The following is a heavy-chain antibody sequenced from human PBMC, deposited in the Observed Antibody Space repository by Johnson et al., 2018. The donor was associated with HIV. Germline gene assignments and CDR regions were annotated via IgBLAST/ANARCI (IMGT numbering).Heavy chain of an antibody. CDR2: IKQDGSEK. J-gene: IGHJ3*02. V-gene: IGHV3-7*01. CDR1: GFTFSRYW. CDR3: ARGRASWELYDAFEI. D-gene: IGHD1-26*01. Sequence: VQLVESGGGLVQPGGSLRLSCAASGFTFSRYWMSWVRQAPGKGLEWVANIKQDGSEKYYVDSVKGRFTISRDNSKNTLYLQMSSLRAGDTAVYYCARGRASWELYDAFEIWGQGTMVIVSS.